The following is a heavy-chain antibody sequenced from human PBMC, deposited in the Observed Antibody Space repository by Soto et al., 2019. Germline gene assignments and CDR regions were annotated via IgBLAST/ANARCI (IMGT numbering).Heavy chain of an antibody. CDR3: ARGGALVGATSFDS. CDR1: GYTFSGFG. Sequence: ASVKVSCKASGYTFSGFGISWVRRAPGQGLEWMGWISAYNANTDYAQKLQGRVTMTTDTSTSTAYMELRSLRSDDTAVYYCARGGALVGATSFDSWGQGTLVTAPQ. CDR2: ISAYNANT. J-gene: IGHJ4*02. V-gene: IGHV1-18*01. D-gene: IGHD1-26*01.